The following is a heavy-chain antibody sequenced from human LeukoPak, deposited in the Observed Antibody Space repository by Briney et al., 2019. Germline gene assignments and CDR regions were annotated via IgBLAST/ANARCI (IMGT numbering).Heavy chain of an antibody. CDR2: INSNGDST. V-gene: IGHV3-64D*09. CDR1: GXTFSAHA. CDR3: VKSGYSTSSDIDY. J-gene: IGHJ4*02. Sequence: PGGSLRLSCSVSGXTFSAHAVHWVRQPPGKGLEFFSSINSNGDSTYHADSVKGRFTISRDNSRSTLYLQMKSLRPEDTAVYYCVKSGYSTSSDIDYWGQGTLVTVSS. D-gene: IGHD6-6*01.